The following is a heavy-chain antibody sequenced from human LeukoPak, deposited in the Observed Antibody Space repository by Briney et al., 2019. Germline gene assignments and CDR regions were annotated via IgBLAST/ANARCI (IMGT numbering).Heavy chain of an antibody. CDR1: GFTFSSYS. V-gene: IGHV3-21*01. CDR2: ISSSSSHI. J-gene: IGHJ4*02. CDR3: ARDRWKPVVVVPAAIAF. D-gene: IGHD2-2*01. Sequence: GGSLRLSCAASGFTFSSYSMNWVRQAPGKGLEWVSSISSSSSHIYYADSVRGRFTISRDNAKNSLYLQMNSLRAEDTAVYYCARDRWKPVVVVPAAIAFWGQGTLVTVSS.